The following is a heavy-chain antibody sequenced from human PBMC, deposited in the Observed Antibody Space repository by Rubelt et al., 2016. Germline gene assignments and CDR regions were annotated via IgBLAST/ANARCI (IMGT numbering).Heavy chain of an antibody. Sequence: GSLRLSCAASGFSFSMYWMHWVRQVPGKGLVWVSRIYSDVSSTTYADSVKGRFTISRDNAKNSLFLQMNSPRAEDTAVYYCARLESPLGGYWGQGTLVTVSS. J-gene: IGHJ4*02. D-gene: IGHD3-16*01. CDR2: IYSDVSST. V-gene: IGHV3-74*01. CDR3: ARLESPLGGY. CDR1: GFSFSMYW.